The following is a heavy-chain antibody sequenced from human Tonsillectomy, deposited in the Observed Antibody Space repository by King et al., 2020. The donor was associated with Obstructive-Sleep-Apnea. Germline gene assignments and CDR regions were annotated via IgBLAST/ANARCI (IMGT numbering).Heavy chain of an antibody. V-gene: IGHV5-51*01. CDR2: IYPGDSDT. Sequence: QLVQSGAEVKKPGESLKLSCKGSGYRFSSYWIAWVRQRPGKGLEWMGIIYPGDSDTRYSPSFQGQVTLSADEASSTVYLQWGSLKASDSCMYYCAREGCSCGSCYGWFDPWGQGTLVTVSS. CDR3: AREGCSCGSCYGWFDP. CDR1: GYRFSSYW. D-gene: IGHD2-15*01. J-gene: IGHJ5*02.